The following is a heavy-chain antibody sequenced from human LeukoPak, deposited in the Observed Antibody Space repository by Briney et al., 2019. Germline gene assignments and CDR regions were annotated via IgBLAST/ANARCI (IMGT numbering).Heavy chain of an antibody. D-gene: IGHD3-10*01. CDR3: AKEQYDYYYGSCSYYAFDY. J-gene: IGHJ4*02. CDR1: GFSFSSYA. CDR2: MSSSDDGR. Sequence: GGSLRLSCATSGFSFSSYAMSWVRQAPGKGLEWVSAMSSSDDGRYYAASVRGRFTISRDTSRSTLYLQMNSLRAEDEAVYYCAKEQYDYYYGSCSYYAFDYWGQGTLVTVSS. V-gene: IGHV3-23*01.